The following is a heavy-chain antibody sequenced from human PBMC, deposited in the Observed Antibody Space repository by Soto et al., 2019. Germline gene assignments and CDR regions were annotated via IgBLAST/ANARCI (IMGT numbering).Heavy chain of an antibody. Sequence: EVQLVETGGGLIQPGGSLRLSCAASGFTVSSNYMSWVRQAPGKGLEWVSVIYSGGSTYYADSVKGRFTISRDNSKNTLYPQMNSLTAEDTAVYYCARSRGQQQLVDYWGQGTLVTVSS. CDR3: ARSRGQQQLVDY. D-gene: IGHD6-13*01. CDR1: GFTVSSNY. V-gene: IGHV3-53*02. CDR2: IYSGGST. J-gene: IGHJ4*02.